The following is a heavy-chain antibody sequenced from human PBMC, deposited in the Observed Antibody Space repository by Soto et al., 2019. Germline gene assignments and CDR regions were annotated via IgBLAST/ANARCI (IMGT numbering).Heavy chain of an antibody. CDR3: ARRNNMIVVVILDAFDI. D-gene: IGHD3-22*01. Sequence: PSETLSLTCTVSGGSISSSSYYWGWIRQPPGKGLEWIGSIYYSGSTYYNPSLKSRVTISVDTSKNQFSLKLSSVTAADTAVYYCARRNNMIVVVILDAFDIWGQGTMVTV. CDR2: IYYSGST. V-gene: IGHV4-39*01. J-gene: IGHJ3*02. CDR1: GGSISSSSYY.